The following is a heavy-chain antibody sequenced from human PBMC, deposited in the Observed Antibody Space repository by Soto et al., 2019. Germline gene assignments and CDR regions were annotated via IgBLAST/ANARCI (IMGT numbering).Heavy chain of an antibody. CDR1: GAPISSGDFV. V-gene: IGHV4-30-4*01. Sequence: QVQLRESGPGLVKPSQTLSLTCTVSGAPISSGDFVWSWIRQPPGKGLEWTGYVRYSGSTYYNPSLKSRVTISVDTSKNQFSLTLSSVTAADTAVYYCARLGGSVDDWGQGTLVTVS. CDR3: ARLGGSVDD. J-gene: IGHJ4*02. D-gene: IGHD1-26*01. CDR2: VRYSGST.